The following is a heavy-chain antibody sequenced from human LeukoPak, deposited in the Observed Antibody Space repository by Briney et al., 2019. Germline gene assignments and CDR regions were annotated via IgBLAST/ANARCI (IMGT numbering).Heavy chain of an antibody. Sequence: GGSLRLSCAASGFTFSSYGMHWVRQAPGKGLEWVAVIWYDGSNKYYADSVKGRFIISRDNSKNTLYLQMNSLRAEDTAVYYCARRGVDYYGSGSYYNLDYWGQGTLVTVSS. V-gene: IGHV3-33*01. J-gene: IGHJ4*02. CDR3: ARRGVDYYGSGSYYNLDY. CDR1: GFTFSSYG. CDR2: IWYDGSNK. D-gene: IGHD3-10*01.